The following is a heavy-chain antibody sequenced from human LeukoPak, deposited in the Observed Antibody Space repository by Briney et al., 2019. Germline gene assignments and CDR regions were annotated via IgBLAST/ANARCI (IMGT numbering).Heavy chain of an antibody. CDR2: IYYSGST. D-gene: IGHD3-22*01. Sequence: KPSETLSLTCTVSGGSISSSSYYWGWIRQPPGKGLEWIGSIYYSGSTYYNPSLKSRVTISVDTSKNQFSLKLSSVTAADTAVYYRARHGTMIVVVITTWGQGTLVTVSS. CDR1: GGSISSSSYY. CDR3: ARHGTMIVVVITT. V-gene: IGHV4-39*01. J-gene: IGHJ5*02.